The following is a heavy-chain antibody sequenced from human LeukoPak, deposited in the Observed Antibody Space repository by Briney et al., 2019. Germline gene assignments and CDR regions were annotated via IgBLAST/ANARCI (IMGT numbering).Heavy chain of an antibody. CDR3: ARGGVDHYGSGTYYLMYYFDH. Sequence: GGSLRLSCAASGFTFSSYAMSWVRQAPGKGLEWVSAISGSGGSTYYADSVKGRFTISRDNSKNTLYLQMNSLRAEDTAVYFCARGGVDHYGSGTYYLMYYFDHWGQGALVTVSS. CDR1: GFTFSSYA. D-gene: IGHD3-10*01. V-gene: IGHV3-23*01. CDR2: ISGSGGST. J-gene: IGHJ4*02.